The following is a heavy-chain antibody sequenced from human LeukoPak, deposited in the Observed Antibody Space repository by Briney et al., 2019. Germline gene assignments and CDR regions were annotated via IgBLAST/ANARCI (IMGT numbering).Heavy chain of an antibody. CDR2: IKQDGSEK. CDR1: GFTFSDYW. Sequence: GGSLRLSCAASGFTFSDYWMNWVRQALGKGLEWVANIKQDGSEKYYMDSVRGRFIISRDNAKNSLYLQMNSLRAEDTAVYYCARDLDSSGYYGDYWGQGTLVTVSS. J-gene: IGHJ4*02. D-gene: IGHD3-22*01. CDR3: ARDLDSSGYYGDY. V-gene: IGHV3-7*01.